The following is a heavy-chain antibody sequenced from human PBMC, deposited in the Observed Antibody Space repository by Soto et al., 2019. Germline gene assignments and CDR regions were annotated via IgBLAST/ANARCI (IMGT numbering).Heavy chain of an antibody. D-gene: IGHD3-3*01. CDR2: ISAYNGNT. CDR1: GYTFTSYG. CDR3: ARVAPLRFLEWLSNWFDP. Sequence: AASVKVSCKASGYTFTSYGISWVRQAPGQGLEWMGWISAYNGNTNYAQKLQGRVTMTTDTSTSTAYMELRSLRSDDTAVYYCARVAPLRFLEWLSNWFDPWGQGTLVTVSS. J-gene: IGHJ5*02. V-gene: IGHV1-18*01.